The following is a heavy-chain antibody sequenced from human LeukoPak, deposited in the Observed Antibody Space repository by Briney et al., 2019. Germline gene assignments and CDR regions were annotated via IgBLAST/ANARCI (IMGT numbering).Heavy chain of an antibody. V-gene: IGHV3-30*01. CDR1: GFTFSSYA. CDR2: ISYDGSNK. J-gene: IGHJ4*02. D-gene: IGHD2-2*02. Sequence: GGSPRLSCAASGFTFSSYAMHWVRQAPGKGLEWVAVISYDGSNKYYADSVKGRFTISRDNSKNTLYLQMNSLRAEDTAVYYCARDDCSSTSCYTVWSWRSRSPDDYWGQGTLVTVSS. CDR3: ARDDCSSTSCYTVWSWRSRSPDDY.